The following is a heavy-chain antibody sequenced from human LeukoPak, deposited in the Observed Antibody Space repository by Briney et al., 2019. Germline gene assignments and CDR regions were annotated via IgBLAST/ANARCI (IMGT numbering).Heavy chain of an antibody. CDR3: AREIVVVPAAMFDY. J-gene: IGHJ4*02. CDR1: GFTFSSYS. V-gene: IGHV3-48*04. D-gene: IGHD2-2*01. CDR2: ISSSSSTI. Sequence: GGSLKLSCAASGFTFSSYSMNWVRQAPGKGLEWVSYISSSSSTIYYADSVKGRFTISRDNAKNSLYLQMNSLRAEDTAVYYCAREIVVVPAAMFDYWGQGTLVTVSS.